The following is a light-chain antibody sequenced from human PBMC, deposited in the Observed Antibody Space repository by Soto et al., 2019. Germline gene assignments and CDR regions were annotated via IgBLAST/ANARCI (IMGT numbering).Light chain of an antibody. V-gene: IGKV3-20*01. CDR3: QQYGSSPIT. J-gene: IGKJ5*01. CDR2: GAS. CDR1: QFVSSRY. Sequence: EIVLTQSPATLSLSPGESATLLCRASQFVSSRYLAWYQQKPGQAPRLLIYGASIRATGIPDRFSGSGSGTDFTLTITPLEPEDFAVYFCQQYGSSPITFGQGTRLEIK.